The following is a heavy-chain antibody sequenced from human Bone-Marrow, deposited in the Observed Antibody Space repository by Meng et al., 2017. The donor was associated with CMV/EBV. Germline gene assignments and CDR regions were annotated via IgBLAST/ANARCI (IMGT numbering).Heavy chain of an antibody. D-gene: IGHD3-10*01. CDR2: IKFDGGEI. Sequence: GGSLRLSCAASGFTFSSSWMSWVRQAPGKGLEWVANIKFDGGEIYYVDPVKGRFTISRDNAKNSLYLQMNGLRAEDTAVYYCARDPHFGALDYWGQGTLVTGSS. J-gene: IGHJ4*02. CDR1: GFTFSSSW. V-gene: IGHV3-7*01. CDR3: ARDPHFGALDY.